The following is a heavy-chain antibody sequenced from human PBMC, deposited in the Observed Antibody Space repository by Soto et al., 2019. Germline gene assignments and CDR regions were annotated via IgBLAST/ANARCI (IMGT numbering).Heavy chain of an antibody. D-gene: IGHD6-13*01. V-gene: IGHV1-8*01. Sequence: WASVKVSCKASGYTFTSYDINWVRQATGQGLEWMGWMNPNSGNTGYAQRFQGRVTMTRNTSISTAYMELSSLRSEDTAVYYCARRDSSSWYVYYYGMDVWGQGTTVTVSS. CDR1: GYTFTSYD. CDR2: MNPNSGNT. J-gene: IGHJ6*02. CDR3: ARRDSSSWYVYYYGMDV.